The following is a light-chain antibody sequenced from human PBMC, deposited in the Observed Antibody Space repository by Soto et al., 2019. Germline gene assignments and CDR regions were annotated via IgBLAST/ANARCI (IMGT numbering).Light chain of an antibody. CDR2: WAS. Sequence: DIVMTQSPDSLAVSLGERATINCKSSQSVLYSSNNKNYLAWYEQKPGQPPKLLIYWASTRESGVPERFSGSGSGTDFTLTISSLQAEDVAVYYCQQYYSPPPTFGQGTKLESK. J-gene: IGKJ2*01. V-gene: IGKV4-1*01. CDR3: QQYYSPPPT. CDR1: QSVLYSSNNKNY.